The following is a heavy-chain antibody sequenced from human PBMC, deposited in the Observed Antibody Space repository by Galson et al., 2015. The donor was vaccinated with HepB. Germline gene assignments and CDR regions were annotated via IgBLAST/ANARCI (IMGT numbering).Heavy chain of an antibody. Sequence: SLRLSCAASGFTFSSYGMHWVRQAPGKGLEWVAVIWYDGSNKYYADSVKGRFTISRDNSKNTLYLQMNSLRAEDTAVYYCARDFRRIAVAGASFDYWGQGTLVTVSS. J-gene: IGHJ4*02. D-gene: IGHD6-19*01. V-gene: IGHV3-33*08. CDR3: ARDFRRIAVAGASFDY. CDR2: IWYDGSNK. CDR1: GFTFSSYG.